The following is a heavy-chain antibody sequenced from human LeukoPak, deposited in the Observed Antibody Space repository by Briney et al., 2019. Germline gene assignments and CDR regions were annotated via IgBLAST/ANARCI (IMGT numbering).Heavy chain of an antibody. D-gene: IGHD4-17*01. Sequence: ASVKVSCKASGYTFTGYYMHWVRQAPGQGLEGMGWINPNSGGTNYAQKFQGRVTMTRDTSISTAYMELSRLRSDDTAVYYCASLTGYDGGYGDYGYNWFDPWGQGALVTVS. CDR1: GYTFTGYY. J-gene: IGHJ5*02. V-gene: IGHV1-2*02. CDR3: ASLTGYDGGYGDYGYNWFDP. CDR2: INPNSGGT.